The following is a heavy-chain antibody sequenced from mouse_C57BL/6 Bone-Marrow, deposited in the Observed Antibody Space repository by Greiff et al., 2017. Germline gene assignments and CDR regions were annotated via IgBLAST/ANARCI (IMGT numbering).Heavy chain of an antibody. CDR1: GYSITSGYY. Sequence: EVQLVESGPGLVKPSQSLSLTCSVTGYSITSGYYWNWIRQFPGNKLEWMGYISYDGSNNYNPSLKNRISITRDTSKNQFFLKLNSVTTEDTATYYCASSFIFAYWGQGTLVTVSA. CDR3: ASSFIFAY. J-gene: IGHJ3*01. CDR2: ISYDGSN. V-gene: IGHV3-6*01. D-gene: IGHD1-1*01.